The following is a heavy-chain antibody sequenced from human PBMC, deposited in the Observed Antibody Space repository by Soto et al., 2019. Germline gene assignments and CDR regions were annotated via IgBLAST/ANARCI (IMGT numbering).Heavy chain of an antibody. V-gene: IGHV4-30-4*01. CDR1: GGSISSGDYY. Sequence: QVQLQESGPGLVKPSQTLSLTCTVSGGSISSGDYYWSWIRQPPGKGLEWIGYIYYSGSTYYNPSLKSRVTISVDTSKNQFSLKLSSVTAADTAVYYGARERDDYYGSGSYYYGVDYWGQGTLVTVSS. CDR2: IYYSGST. D-gene: IGHD3-10*01. J-gene: IGHJ4*02. CDR3: ARERDDYYGSGSYYYGVDY.